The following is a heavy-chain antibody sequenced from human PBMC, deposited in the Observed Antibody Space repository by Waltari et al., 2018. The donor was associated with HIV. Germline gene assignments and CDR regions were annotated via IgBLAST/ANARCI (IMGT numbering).Heavy chain of an antibody. CDR3: ARRNGSGWFSFDN. D-gene: IGHD6-19*01. CDR1: GYTFTSYA. J-gene: IGHJ4*02. Sequence: QVQLVPSGSELKKPGASVNISCKASGYTFTSYALNWVRQAPGQGLEWMGWINTNSGNPTYAQGFTGRFVVSLDTSVSTTYLQITSLKAEDTAVYYCARRNGSGWFSFDNWGQGTLVTVSS. CDR2: INTNSGNP. V-gene: IGHV7-4-1*02.